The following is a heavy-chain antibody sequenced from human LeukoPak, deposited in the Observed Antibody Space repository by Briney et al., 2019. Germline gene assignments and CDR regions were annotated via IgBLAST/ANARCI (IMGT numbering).Heavy chain of an antibody. J-gene: IGHJ4*02. CDR2: ISYDGSNK. D-gene: IGHD5-12*01. Sequence: PGGSLRLSCAASGFTFSSYGMHWVRQAPGKGLEWVAVISYDGSNKYYADSVKGRFTISRDNSKNTLYLQMNSLRAEDTAVYYCAKDNLPIVATALDYWGQGTLVTVSS. V-gene: IGHV3-30*18. CDR1: GFTFSSYG. CDR3: AKDNLPIVATALDY.